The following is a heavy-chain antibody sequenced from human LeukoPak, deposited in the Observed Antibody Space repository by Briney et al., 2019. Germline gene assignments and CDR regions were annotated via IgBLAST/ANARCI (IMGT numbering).Heavy chain of an antibody. D-gene: IGHD6-6*01. V-gene: IGHV5-51*01. CDR1: GYSFTSYW. Sequence: GESLKISCKGSGYSFTSYWIGWVRQMPGKGLEWMGIIYPGDSGTRYSPSFQGQVTISADKSISTAYLQWSSLKASDTAMYYCAREGYSSSSPWPYYFDYWGQGTLVTVSS. CDR2: IYPGDSGT. CDR3: AREGYSSSSPWPYYFDY. J-gene: IGHJ4*02.